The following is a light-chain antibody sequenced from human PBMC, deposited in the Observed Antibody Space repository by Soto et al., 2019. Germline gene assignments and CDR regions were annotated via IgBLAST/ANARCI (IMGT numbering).Light chain of an antibody. CDR3: HQYGSSPIT. J-gene: IGKJ5*01. Sequence: EIVLTQSPATLSLSPGERATLSCRASQSVSSNLAWYQQKPGQAPRLLIYGASTRATGIPARFSGSGSGTEFTLTISSLQSEDFAVYYCHQYGSSPITFGQGTRLEI. V-gene: IGKV3-15*01. CDR2: GAS. CDR1: QSVSSN.